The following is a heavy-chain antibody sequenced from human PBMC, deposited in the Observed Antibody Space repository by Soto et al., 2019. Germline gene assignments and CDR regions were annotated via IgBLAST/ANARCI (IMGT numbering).Heavy chain of an antibody. Sequence: QLQLQESGPGLVKPSETLSLTCTVSGGSISSSSYYWGWIRQPPGKGLEWIGRIYYSGSTYANPSLRSRATISVDTSNNQFSLKLSSLTAADTAVYYCARLRYDSSGPPLSNWGQGTLVTVSS. CDR3: ARLRYDSSGPPLSN. V-gene: IGHV4-39*01. J-gene: IGHJ4*02. D-gene: IGHD3-22*01. CDR2: IYYSGST. CDR1: GGSISSSSYY.